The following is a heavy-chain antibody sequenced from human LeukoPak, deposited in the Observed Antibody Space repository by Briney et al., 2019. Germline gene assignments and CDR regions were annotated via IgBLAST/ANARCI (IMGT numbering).Heavy chain of an antibody. J-gene: IGHJ2*01. Sequence: GGSLRLSCAASGFTFSSYSMNWVRQAPGKGLEWVSYISSSSSTIYYADSVKGRFTISRDHAKNSLYLQMNSLRDEDTAVYYCARGRCSGGSCHPHWYFDLWGRGTLVTVSS. CDR3: ARGRCSGGSCHPHWYFDL. CDR2: ISSSSSTI. CDR1: GFTFSSYS. D-gene: IGHD2-15*01. V-gene: IGHV3-48*02.